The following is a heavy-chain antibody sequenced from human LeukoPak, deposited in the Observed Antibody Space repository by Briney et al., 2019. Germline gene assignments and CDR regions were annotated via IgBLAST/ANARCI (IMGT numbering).Heavy chain of an antibody. CDR1: GFTFSSYS. V-gene: IGHV3-21*04. D-gene: IGHD2-21*02. CDR2: ISSSSSYI. CDR3: AKDASLGVVVTALDY. J-gene: IGHJ4*02. Sequence: PGGSLRLSCAASGFTFSSYSMNWVRQAPGKGLEWVSSISSSSSYIYYADSVKGRFTISRDNSKNTLYLQMNSLRAEDTAVYYCAKDASLGVVVTALDYWGQGTLVTVSS.